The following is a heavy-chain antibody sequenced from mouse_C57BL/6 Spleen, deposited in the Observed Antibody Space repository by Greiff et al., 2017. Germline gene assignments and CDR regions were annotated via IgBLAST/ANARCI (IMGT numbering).Heavy chain of an antibody. CDR3: AREKDSSGTYYYAMDY. J-gene: IGHJ4*01. CDR1: GYTFTSYW. CDR2: IHPNSGST. D-gene: IGHD3-2*02. V-gene: IGHV1-64*01. Sequence: QVQLQQPGAELVKPGASVKLSCKASGYTFTSYWMHWVKQRPGQGLEWIGMIHPNSGSTNYNEKFKSKDTLTVDKSSSTAYMQLSSLTSEDSAVYYCAREKDSSGTYYYAMDYWGQGTSVTVSS.